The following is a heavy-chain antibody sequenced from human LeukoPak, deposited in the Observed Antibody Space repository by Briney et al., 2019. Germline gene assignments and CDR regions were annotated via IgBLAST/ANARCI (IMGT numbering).Heavy chain of an antibody. V-gene: IGHV3-48*04. CDR3: AGSATGIAAAGPP. CDR2: ISSGTI. CDR1: GFTFSSYS. Sequence: PGGSLRLSCAASGFTFSSYSMNWVRQAPGKGLEWVSYISSGTIYYADSVKGRFTISRDNAKNSLYLQMNSLRAEDTAVYYCAGSATGIAAAGPPWGQGTLVTVSS. D-gene: IGHD6-13*01. J-gene: IGHJ5*02.